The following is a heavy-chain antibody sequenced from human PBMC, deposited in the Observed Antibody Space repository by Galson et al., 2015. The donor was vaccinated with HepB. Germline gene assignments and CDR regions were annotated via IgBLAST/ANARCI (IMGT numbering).Heavy chain of an antibody. CDR1: GFTFSSYA. J-gene: IGHJ4*02. CDR2: ISGSGGST. D-gene: IGHD1-26*01. V-gene: IGHV3-23*01. Sequence: SLRLSCAASGFTFSSYAMSWVRQAPGKGLEWVSAISGSGGSTYYVDSVKGRFTISRDNSKNALYLQMNSLRAEDTAVYYCAKGDSGSYYRWATSNFDYWGQGTLVTVSS. CDR3: AKGDSGSYYRWATSNFDY.